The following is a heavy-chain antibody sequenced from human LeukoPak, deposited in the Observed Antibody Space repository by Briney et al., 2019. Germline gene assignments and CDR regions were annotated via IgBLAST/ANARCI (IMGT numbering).Heavy chain of an antibody. J-gene: IGHJ4*02. CDR1: GFTFSSYA. Sequence: PGGSLRLPCAASGFTFSSYAMSWVRQAPGKGLEWVAVISYGGSNKYYADSVKGRFTISRDNSKNTLYLQMNSLRAEDTAVYYCARDDAGFGELLPFDYWGQGTLVTVSS. CDR3: ARDDAGFGELLPFDY. V-gene: IGHV3-30-3*01. CDR2: ISYGGSNK. D-gene: IGHD3-10*01.